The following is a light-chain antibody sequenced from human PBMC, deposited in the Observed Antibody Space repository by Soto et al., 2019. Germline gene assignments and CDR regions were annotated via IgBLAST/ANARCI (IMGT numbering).Light chain of an antibody. J-gene: IGKJ3*01. Sequence: DIQMTQSPSTLSASVGDRVTITCRASQRISSWLAWYQQKPGKAPKLLIYDASSLESGVSSRFIGSGSGTEFTRTISSLQPDDFATYYCQQYNSYSIFTFGPGTKVDIK. V-gene: IGKV1-5*01. CDR1: QRISSW. CDR3: QQYNSYSIFT. CDR2: DAS.